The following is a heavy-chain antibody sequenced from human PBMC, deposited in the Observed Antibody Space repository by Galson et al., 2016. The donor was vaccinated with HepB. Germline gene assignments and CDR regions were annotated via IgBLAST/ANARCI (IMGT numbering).Heavy chain of an antibody. V-gene: IGHV3-48*01. J-gene: IGHJ4*02. Sequence: SLRLSCAPSGFTFSSFSMHWVRQAPGKGLEWLSSISSSGDAVYYADSVRGRFTISRDNAKNSLFLQMNSLRVEDTAVYYCARALGVHAGNYWGQGTLVSVSS. CDR1: GFTFSSFS. CDR2: ISSSGDAV. D-gene: IGHD3-16*01. CDR3: ARALGVHAGNY.